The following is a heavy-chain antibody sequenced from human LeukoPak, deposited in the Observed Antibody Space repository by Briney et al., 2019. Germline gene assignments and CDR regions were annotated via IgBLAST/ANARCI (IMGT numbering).Heavy chain of an antibody. D-gene: IGHD2-2*01. V-gene: IGHV1-2*02. Sequence: ASVKVSCKASGYTFTGYYMHWVRQAPGQGLEWMGWINPNSGGTNYAQKFQGRVTMTRDTSISTAYMELSRLRSDDTAVYYCARGGTIVVVPADLMLDPWGQGTLVTVSS. J-gene: IGHJ5*02. CDR3: ARGGTIVVVPADLMLDP. CDR2: INPNSGGT. CDR1: GYTFTGYY.